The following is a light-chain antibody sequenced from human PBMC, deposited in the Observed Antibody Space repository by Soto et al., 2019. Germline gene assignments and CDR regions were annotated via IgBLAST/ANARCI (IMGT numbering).Light chain of an antibody. CDR2: KAS. CDR1: QSIGYW. CDR3: QQYNNYWR. Sequence: DIQMTQSPSTLSASVGDRVTITCRASQSIGYWLAWHQQKPGKAPNLLIYKASSLESGVPSRFSGSGSGTEFTLTISSLQPDDFATYYCQQYNNYWRFGQGTKVEIK. V-gene: IGKV1-5*03. J-gene: IGKJ1*01.